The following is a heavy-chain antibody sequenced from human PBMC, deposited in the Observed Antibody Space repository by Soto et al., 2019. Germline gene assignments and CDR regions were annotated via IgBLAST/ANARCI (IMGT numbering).Heavy chain of an antibody. Sequence: PGESLKIPCKGSGYSFTSYWIGWVRQMPGKGLEWMGIIYPGDSDTRYSPSFQGQVTISADKSISTAYLQWSSLKASDTAMYYCARPQNNYGHYFDAFDIWGQGTMVTVSS. J-gene: IGHJ3*02. D-gene: IGHD4-17*01. CDR3: ARPQNNYGHYFDAFDI. CDR2: IYPGDSDT. CDR1: GYSFTSYW. V-gene: IGHV5-51*01.